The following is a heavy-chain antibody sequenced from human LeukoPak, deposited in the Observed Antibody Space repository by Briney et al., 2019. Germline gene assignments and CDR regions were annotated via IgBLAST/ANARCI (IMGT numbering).Heavy chain of an antibody. CDR2: IYYSWST. V-gene: IGHV4-59*08. CDR3: ARLGSVTTSTIDY. J-gene: IGHJ4*02. CDR1: GGSISSYY. D-gene: IGHD4-17*01. Sequence: SETLSLTCTVSGGSISSYYWSWIRQPPGKGLEWIGYIYYSWSTNYNPSLKSRVTISVDTSKNQFSLKLSSVTAADTAVYYCARLGSVTTSTIDYWGQGTLVTVSS.